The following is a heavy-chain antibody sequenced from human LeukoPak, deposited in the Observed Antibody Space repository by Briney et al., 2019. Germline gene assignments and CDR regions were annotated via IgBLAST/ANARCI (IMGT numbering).Heavy chain of an antibody. CDR1: GVTFSDYY. D-gene: IGHD6-13*01. CDR2: ISNSGHSI. Sequence: GGSLRLSCAASGVTFSDYYMSWVRQAPGKGLEWISYISNSGHSIYYADSVKGRFTISRDNPENSLHLQMNSLRVDDTAVYYCAKYVGPGNSDWPFSRGQGTLVTVSS. CDR3: AKYVGPGNSDWPFS. V-gene: IGHV3-11*01. J-gene: IGHJ4*02.